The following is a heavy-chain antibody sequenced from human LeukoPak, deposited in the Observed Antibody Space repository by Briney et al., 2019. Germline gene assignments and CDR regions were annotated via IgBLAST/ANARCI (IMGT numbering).Heavy chain of an antibody. CDR2: IYYSGST. J-gene: IGHJ2*01. CDR1: GGSISSYY. Sequence: SETLSLTCTVSGGSISSYYWRWIRQPPGKGLEWIGYIYYSGSTYYNPSLKSRVTISVDTSKNQFSLKLSSVTAADTAVYCCARPRVSGYFDLWGRGTLVTVSS. CDR3: ARPRVSGYFDL. V-gene: IGHV4-59*06. D-gene: IGHD2-8*01.